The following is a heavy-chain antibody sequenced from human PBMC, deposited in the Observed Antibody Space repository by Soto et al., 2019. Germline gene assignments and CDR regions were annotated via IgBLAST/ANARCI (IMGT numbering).Heavy chain of an antibody. CDR2: IYYSGNT. Sequence: SETLSLTCTVSGGSIRSGDYYWIWIRQHPGKGLEWIGYIYYSGNTYYNPSLKSRVTISVDTSKNQFSLKLSSVTAADTAVYYCARGWNFGGNFDYWGQGTLVTVSS. D-gene: IGHD1-7*01. CDR1: GGSIRSGDYY. J-gene: IGHJ4*02. CDR3: ARGWNFGGNFDY. V-gene: IGHV4-31*03.